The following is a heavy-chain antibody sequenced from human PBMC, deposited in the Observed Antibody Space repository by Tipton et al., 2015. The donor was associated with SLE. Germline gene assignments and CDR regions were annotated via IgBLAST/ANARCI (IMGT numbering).Heavy chain of an antibody. CDR3: ASSFDY. CDR1: GGSIRSYY. V-gene: IGHV4-59*08. J-gene: IGHJ4*02. Sequence: TLSLTCTVSGGSIRSYYWSWIRQPPGKGLEWIGYIYYSGSTNYNPSLKSRVTISVDTSKNQFSLKLSSVAAADTAVYYCASSFDYWGQGTLVTVSS. CDR2: IYYSGST.